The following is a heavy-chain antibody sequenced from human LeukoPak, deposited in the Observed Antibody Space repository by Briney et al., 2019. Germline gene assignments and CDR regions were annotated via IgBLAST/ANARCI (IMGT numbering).Heavy chain of an antibody. Sequence: PSETLSLTCAVYGGSFSGYHWSWIRQPPGKGLEWIGEINHSGSTNYNPSLKSRVIISVDTSKNQFSLKLSSVTAADTAVYYCARALPRDSSSWYKGLEPRAWFDPWGQGTLVTVSS. D-gene: IGHD6-13*01. CDR1: GGSFSGYH. CDR2: INHSGST. J-gene: IGHJ5*02. V-gene: IGHV4-34*01. CDR3: ARALPRDSSSWYKGLEPRAWFDP.